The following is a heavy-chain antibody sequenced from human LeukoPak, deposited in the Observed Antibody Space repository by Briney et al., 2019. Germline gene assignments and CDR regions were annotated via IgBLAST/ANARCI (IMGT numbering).Heavy chain of an antibody. D-gene: IGHD4-17*01. Sequence: GASVTVSCKASGYTFTSYDINWERQATGQGLEWMEWINPNNSSTGYAQTFQGRVTMTRNTSISTVYMELSSLRSEDTAVYYCARGGATVTTYSFDYWGQGTLVTLCS. CDR3: ARGGATVTTYSFDY. V-gene: IGHV1-8*01. CDR2: INPNNSST. J-gene: IGHJ4*02. CDR1: GYTFTSYD.